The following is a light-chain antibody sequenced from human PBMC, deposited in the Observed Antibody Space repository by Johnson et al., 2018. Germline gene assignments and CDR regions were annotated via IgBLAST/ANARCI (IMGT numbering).Light chain of an antibody. CDR1: SSNIGNNY. CDR2: ENN. Sequence: QSVLTQPPSVSEAPGQKVTISCSGSSSNIGNNYVSWYQQLPGTAPKLLIYENNKRPSGIPDRFSGSKSGTSATLGITGLQTGDEADYYCGKWDSSLSAGNVFGTGTKVTVL. V-gene: IGLV1-51*02. CDR3: GKWDSSLSAGNV. J-gene: IGLJ1*01.